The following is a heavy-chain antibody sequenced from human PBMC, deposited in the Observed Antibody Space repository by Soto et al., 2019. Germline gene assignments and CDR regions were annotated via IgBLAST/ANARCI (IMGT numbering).Heavy chain of an antibody. CDR1: GFTFSSYA. Sequence: QVQLVESGGGVVQPGRSLRLSCAASGFTFSSYAMHWVRQAPGKGLEWVAVISYDGSNKYYADSVKGRFTISRDNSKNTLYLQMNSLRAEDTAVYYCARDRGWYDILTGYFNWGYGMDVWGQGTTVTVSS. J-gene: IGHJ6*02. CDR3: ARDRGWYDILTGYFNWGYGMDV. CDR2: ISYDGSNK. D-gene: IGHD3-9*01. V-gene: IGHV3-30-3*01.